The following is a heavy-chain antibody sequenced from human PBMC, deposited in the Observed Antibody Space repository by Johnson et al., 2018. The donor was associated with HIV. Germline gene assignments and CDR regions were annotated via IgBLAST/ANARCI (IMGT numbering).Heavy chain of an antibody. V-gene: IGHV3-7*01. D-gene: IGHD2-15*01. J-gene: IGHJ3*02. CDR3: ARPDIVVVVANAFDI. CDR1: GFTFDDCA. CDR2: IKQDGSEK. Sequence: VQLVESGGGLVQPGRSLRLSCAASGFTFDDCAMHWVRQAPGKGLEWVANIKQDGSEKYYVDSVKGRFTISRDNAKNSLYLQMNSLRPEDTAVYYCARPDIVVVVANAFDIWGQGTMVTVSS.